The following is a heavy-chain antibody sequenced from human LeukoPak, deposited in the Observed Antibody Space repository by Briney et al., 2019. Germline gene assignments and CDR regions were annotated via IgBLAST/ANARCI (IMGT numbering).Heavy chain of an antibody. CDR3: ASASIAAAGIDY. CDR2: IYYRGST. J-gene: IGHJ4*02. D-gene: IGHD6-13*01. Sequence: PSETLSLTCTVSGGSISSYYWSWIRQPPGKGLEWIGYIYYRGSTNYNPSLKSRVTISVDTSKNQFSLKLSSVTAADTAVYYCASASIAAAGIDYWGQGTLVTVSS. V-gene: IGHV4-59*01. CDR1: GGSISSYY.